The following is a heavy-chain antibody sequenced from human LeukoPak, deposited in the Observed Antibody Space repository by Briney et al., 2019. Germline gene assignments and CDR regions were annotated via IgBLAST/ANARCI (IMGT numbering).Heavy chain of an antibody. Sequence: SETLSFTCTVSGGSISSYYWSWVRQPPGKGLEWIGYIYYSGSTNYNPSLKSRVTISVDTSKNQFSLKLSSVTAADTAVYYCARGDGAVAVDYYYYYGMDVWGQGTTVTVSS. CDR2: IYYSGST. J-gene: IGHJ6*02. V-gene: IGHV4-59*01. CDR1: GGSISSYY. CDR3: ARGDGAVAVDYYYYYGMDV. D-gene: IGHD6-19*01.